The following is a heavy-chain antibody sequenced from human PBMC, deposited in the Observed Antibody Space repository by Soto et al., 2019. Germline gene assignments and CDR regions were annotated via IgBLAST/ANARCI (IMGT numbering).Heavy chain of an antibody. CDR1: VFSFGSYS. V-gene: IGHV3-21*01. J-gene: IGHJ4*02. D-gene: IGHD6-25*01. CDR3: SRVPPPATGSTRSNY. CDR2: ISSSSSYI. Sequence: GGSPRICCAAPVFSFGSYSMNWVRQAPGKGLEWVSSISSSSSYIYYADSVKGRFTISRDNAKNSLYLQMNSLRAEDTAVYYFSRVPPPATGSTRSNYWGQGPLVTVAS.